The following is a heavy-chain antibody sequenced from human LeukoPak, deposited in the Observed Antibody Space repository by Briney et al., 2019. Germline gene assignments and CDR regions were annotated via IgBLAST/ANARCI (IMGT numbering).Heavy chain of an antibody. J-gene: IGHJ4*02. CDR2: INPNSGGT. CDR1: GYTFTGYY. D-gene: IGHD3-22*01. Sequence: ASVKVSCKASGYTFTGYYMHWVRQAPGQGLEWMGWINPNSGGTNYAQKFQGRVTMTRDTSISTAYMELSRLRSDDTAVYYCASIYYDGSGYSFDYWGQGTLVTVSS. CDR3: ASIYYDGSGYSFDY. V-gene: IGHV1-2*02.